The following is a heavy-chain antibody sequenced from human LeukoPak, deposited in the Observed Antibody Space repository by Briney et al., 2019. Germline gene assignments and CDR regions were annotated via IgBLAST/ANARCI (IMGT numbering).Heavy chain of an antibody. CDR3: ARGGFGTGSN. J-gene: IGHJ4*02. CDR2: IKQDGSEK. D-gene: IGHD3-16*01. Sequence: GSLRLSCAASGLTFSNYWMDWVRQAPGKGLEWVANIKQDGSEKNYVDSVKGRFIISRDNAKNSLYLQMNTLRADDTAVYYCARGGFGTGSNWGQGTLVTVSS. CDR1: GLTFSNYW. V-gene: IGHV3-7*03.